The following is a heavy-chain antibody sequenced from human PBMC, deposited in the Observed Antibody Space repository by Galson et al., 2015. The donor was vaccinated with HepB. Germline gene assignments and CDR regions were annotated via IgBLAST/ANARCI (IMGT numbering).Heavy chain of an antibody. CDR2: ISSSGRL. D-gene: IGHD4-17*01. CDR1: GFTFSSYG. CDR3: AGQLYGDSFDY. V-gene: IGHV3-48*01. Sequence: SLRLSCAASGFTFSSYGINWVRQAPGKGLEWVSYISSSGRLYYADSVQGRFTIPRDNAKNSLYLQMNSLRAEDTAVYYCAGQLYGDSFDYWGQGTLVTVSS. J-gene: IGHJ4*02.